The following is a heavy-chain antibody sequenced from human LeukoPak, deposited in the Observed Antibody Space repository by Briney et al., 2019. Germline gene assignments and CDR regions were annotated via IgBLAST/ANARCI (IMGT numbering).Heavy chain of an antibody. D-gene: IGHD3-10*01. J-gene: IGHJ4*02. CDR2: IRYDGSNK. CDR1: GFTFSSYG. Sequence: PGGSLRLSCAASGFTFSSYGMHWVRQAPGKGLEWVAFIRYDGSNKYCADSVKGRFTISRDNSKITLYLQMNSLRAEDTAVYYCAKELLWFGEPPDYFDYWGQGTLVTVSS. CDR3: AKELLWFGEPPDYFDY. V-gene: IGHV3-30*02.